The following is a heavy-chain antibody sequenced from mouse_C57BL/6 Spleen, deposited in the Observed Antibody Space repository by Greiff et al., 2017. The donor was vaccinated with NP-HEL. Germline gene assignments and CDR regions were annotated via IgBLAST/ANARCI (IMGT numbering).Heavy chain of an antibody. CDR2: ISSGSSTI. Sequence: EVKLMESGGGLVKPGGSLKLSCAASGFTFSDYGMHWVRQAPEKGLEWVAYISSGSSTIYYADTVKGRFTISRDNAKNTLFLQMTSLRSEDTAMYYCARLYDPAWFAYWGQGTLVTVSA. J-gene: IGHJ3*01. CDR1: GFTFSDYG. CDR3: ARLYDPAWFAY. D-gene: IGHD2-3*01. V-gene: IGHV5-17*01.